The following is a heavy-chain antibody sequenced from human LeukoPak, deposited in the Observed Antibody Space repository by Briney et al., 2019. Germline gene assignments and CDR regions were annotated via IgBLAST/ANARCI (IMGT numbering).Heavy chain of an antibody. Sequence: ASVKVSCKASGYTFTSYGISWVRQAPGQGLEWMGWISAYNGNTNYAQKLQGRVTMTTDTSTSTAYMELRSLRSDDTAVYYCGRGTWYSSSWYSDYWGQGTLVTVSS. J-gene: IGHJ4*02. CDR1: GYTFTSYG. V-gene: IGHV1-18*04. CDR2: ISAYNGNT. D-gene: IGHD6-13*01. CDR3: GRGTWYSSSWYSDY.